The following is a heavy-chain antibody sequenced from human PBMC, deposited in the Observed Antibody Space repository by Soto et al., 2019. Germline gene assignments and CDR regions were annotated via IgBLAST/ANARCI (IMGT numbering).Heavy chain of an antibody. CDR3: TPIAVAGYYYFDY. CDR1: GFTFSNAW. J-gene: IGHJ4*02. Sequence: EVQLVESGGGLVKPGGSLRLSCAASGFTFSNAWMNWVRQAPGKGLEWVGRIKSKTDGGTTDYAAPVKGRFTILRDDSKNTLYLQMNSLKTEDTAVYYCTPIAVAGYYYFDYWGQGTLVTVSS. V-gene: IGHV3-15*07. D-gene: IGHD6-19*01. CDR2: IKSKTDGGTT.